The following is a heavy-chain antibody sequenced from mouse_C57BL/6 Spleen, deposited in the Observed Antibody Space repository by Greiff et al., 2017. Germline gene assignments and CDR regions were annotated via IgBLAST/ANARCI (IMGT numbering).Heavy chain of an antibody. D-gene: IGHD1-1*01. CDR2: IDPENGDP. CDR1: GFNIKDDY. V-gene: IGHV14-4*01. Sequence: EVQLQQSGAELVRPGASVKLSCTASGFNIKDDYMHWVKQRPEQGLEWIGWIDPENGDPEYASKFQGKATITADTSSNTAYLQLSSLTSEGTAVYYCTADYYGTSYAWFDDWGKGTMVTVSA. J-gene: IGHJ3*01. CDR3: TADYYGTSYAWFDD.